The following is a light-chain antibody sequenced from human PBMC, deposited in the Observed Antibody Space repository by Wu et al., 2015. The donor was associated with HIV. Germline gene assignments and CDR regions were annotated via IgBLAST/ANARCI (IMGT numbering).Light chain of an antibody. CDR3: QKYNTAPWT. CDR2: AAS. Sequence: DIQMTQSPPSLSASVGDKVTITCRASQDIRNSVAWLQQRPGQAPKLLLYAASTLENGVPSRFSGTGYGTDFTLTISSLQPEDVATYYCQKYNTAPWTFGQGTKVEMK. CDR1: QDIRNS. J-gene: IGKJ1*01. V-gene: IGKV1-NL1*01.